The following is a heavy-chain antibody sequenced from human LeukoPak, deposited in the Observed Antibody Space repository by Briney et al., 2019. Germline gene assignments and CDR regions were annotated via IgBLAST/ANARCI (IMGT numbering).Heavy chain of an antibody. CDR2: IYVGGST. V-gene: IGHV3-53*01. CDR3: ARDSYHDL. CDR1: GFSVSTSY. D-gene: IGHD2-2*01. J-gene: IGHJ5*02. Sequence: GGSLRLSCAASGFSVSTSYMSWVRQAPGKGLEWVSVIYVGGSTNYADSVKGRFTISRDNSKNTLYLRMNSLRAEDTAIYYCARDSYHDLWGQGTLVTVSS.